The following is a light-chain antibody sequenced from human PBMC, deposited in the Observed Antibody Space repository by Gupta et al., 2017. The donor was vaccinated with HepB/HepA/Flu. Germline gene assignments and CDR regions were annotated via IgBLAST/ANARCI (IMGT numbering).Light chain of an antibody. CDR2: GAS. J-gene: IGKJ1*01. CDR3: QQYGSSPWT. CDR1: RSVSSSY. V-gene: IGKV3-20*01. Sequence: EIVLTQSPGPLSLSPGERATLSCRASRSVSSSYLAWYQQKPGQAPRLLIYGASSRATGIPDRFSGSGSGTDFTLTISRLEPGDFAVYYCQQYGSSPWTFGQGTKVEIK.